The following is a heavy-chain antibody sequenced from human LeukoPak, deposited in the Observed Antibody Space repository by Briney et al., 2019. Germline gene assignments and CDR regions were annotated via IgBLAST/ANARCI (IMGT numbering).Heavy chain of an antibody. Sequence: ASVKVSCKASGYTLTGYYMHWVRQAPGQGLEWMGWINPNSGGTNYAQKFQGRVTMTRDTSISTAYMELSRLRSDETAVYYCARDGYCSSTSCKLPQVGDWFDPWGQGTLVTVSS. J-gene: IGHJ5*02. CDR1: GYTLTGYY. D-gene: IGHD2-2*03. CDR3: ARDGYCSSTSCKLPQVGDWFDP. V-gene: IGHV1-2*02. CDR2: INPNSGGT.